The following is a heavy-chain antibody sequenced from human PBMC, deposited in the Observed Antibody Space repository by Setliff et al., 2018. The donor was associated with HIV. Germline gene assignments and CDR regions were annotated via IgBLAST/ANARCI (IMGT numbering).Heavy chain of an antibody. CDR1: GDTFSNSA. CDR2: SIPLFGTV. CDR3: ARDPYG. D-gene: IGHD4-17*01. Sequence: GASVKVSCKASGDTFSNSALTWVRQAPGQGLEWMGGSIPLFGTVNYAQKFQGRVTITADESTSTAYMELSSLRSEDTAVYYCARDPYGWGQGTLVTVSS. V-gene: IGHV1-69*13. J-gene: IGHJ4*02.